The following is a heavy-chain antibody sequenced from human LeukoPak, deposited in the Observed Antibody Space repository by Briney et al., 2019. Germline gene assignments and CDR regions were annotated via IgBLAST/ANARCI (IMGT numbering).Heavy chain of an antibody. D-gene: IGHD6-13*01. CDR3: AREAPAIAAAGMNFWFDP. Sequence: ASVKVSCKASGYTFTGYYMHWVRQAPGQGLEWMGWINPNSGGTNYAQKFQGRVTMTRDTSISTAYMELSRLKSDDTAMYYCAREAPAIAAAGMNFWFDPWGQGTLVTVSS. V-gene: IGHV1-2*02. J-gene: IGHJ5*02. CDR1: GYTFTGYY. CDR2: INPNSGGT.